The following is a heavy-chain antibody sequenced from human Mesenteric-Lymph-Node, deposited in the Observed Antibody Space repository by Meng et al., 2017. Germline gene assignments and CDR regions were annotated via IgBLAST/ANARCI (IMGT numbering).Heavy chain of an antibody. D-gene: IGHD6-19*01. CDR2: IYYSGST. J-gene: IGHJ3*02. Sequence: SETLSLTCTVSGGSISSYYWSCIRQPPGKGMEWIGYIYYSGSTNYNSSLKSRVTIALDTSKNQFSLKLSSVTAADTAVYYCARGLETSSGWYFGYIQGSAFDIWGQGTMVTVSS. V-gene: IGHV4-59*01. CDR1: GGSISSYY. CDR3: ARGLETSSGWYFGYIQGSAFDI.